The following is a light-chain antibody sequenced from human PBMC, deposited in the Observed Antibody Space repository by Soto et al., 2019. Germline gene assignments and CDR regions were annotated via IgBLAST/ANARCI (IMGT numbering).Light chain of an antibody. CDR2: EVS. Sequence: QSVLTHPASLSWSPGQSITISCTVTSGDVGVYKFVSWYQQHPGKAPKLIIYEVSNRPSGVSSRFSGSMSGNTASLTISGLQAEDEADYYCGSYTGTIYVFGTGTKVTVL. J-gene: IGLJ1*01. V-gene: IGLV2-14*01. CDR3: GSYTGTIYV. CDR1: SGDVGVYKF.